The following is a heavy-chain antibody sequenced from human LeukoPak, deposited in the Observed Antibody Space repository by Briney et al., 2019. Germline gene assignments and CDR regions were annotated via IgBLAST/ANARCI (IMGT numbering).Heavy chain of an antibody. CDR3: VRDVRGSTNRFDP. J-gene: IGHJ5*02. V-gene: IGHV3-33*01. CDR1: GFTLSSSA. D-gene: IGHD3-10*02. CDR2: IWYDGSNK. Sequence: GGSLRLFCAASGFTLSSSAMHWGRQAPGKGLEWVSVIWYDGSNKYYADSVKGRFTISRDISKNTLYLQMNSLRAEDTAMYYCVRDVRGSTNRFDPWGQGTLVTVSS.